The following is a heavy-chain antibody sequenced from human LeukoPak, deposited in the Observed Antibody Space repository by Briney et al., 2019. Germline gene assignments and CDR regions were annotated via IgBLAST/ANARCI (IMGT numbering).Heavy chain of an antibody. CDR3: AWLHSSSRFDYYYYGMDV. J-gene: IGHJ6*02. CDR2: IIPILGIA. D-gene: IGHD6-6*01. CDR1: GGTLSSYT. Sequence: SVKVSCKASGGTLSSYTISWVRQAPGQGLEWMGRIIPILGIANYAQKFQGRVTITADKSTSTAYMELSSLRSEDTAVYYCAWLHSSSRFDYYYYGMDVWGQGTTVTVSS. V-gene: IGHV1-69*02.